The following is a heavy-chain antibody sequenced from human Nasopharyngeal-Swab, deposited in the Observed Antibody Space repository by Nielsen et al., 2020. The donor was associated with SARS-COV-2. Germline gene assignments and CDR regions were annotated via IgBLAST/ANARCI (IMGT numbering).Heavy chain of an antibody. Sequence: WIRQPPGKGLDGVAKIKEDGSEKFYVDSVEGRFTISRDNGKNSLYLQMNSLRGDDTAVYYCFTGHYMGVWGKGTTVTVSS. J-gene: IGHJ6*03. CDR2: IKEDGSEK. CDR3: FTGHYMGV. V-gene: IGHV3-7*01. D-gene: IGHD2-8*02.